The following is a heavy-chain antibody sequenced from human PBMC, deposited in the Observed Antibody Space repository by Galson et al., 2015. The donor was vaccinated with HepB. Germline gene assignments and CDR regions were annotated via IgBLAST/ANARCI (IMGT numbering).Heavy chain of an antibody. V-gene: IGHV3-73*01. CDR3: VRSGDFSGYSSR. Sequence: SLRLSCAASGFTFSGSAIHWVRQASGRGPEWIGHIRSKATNYAALYVPSLKVRFTISRDDSTNMAYLHMRRLKAYDTAVYYCVRSGDFSGYSSRWGQGTLFTFPS. CDR2: IRSKATNYAA. CDR1: GFTFSGSA. D-gene: IGHD6-13*01. J-gene: IGHJ4*02.